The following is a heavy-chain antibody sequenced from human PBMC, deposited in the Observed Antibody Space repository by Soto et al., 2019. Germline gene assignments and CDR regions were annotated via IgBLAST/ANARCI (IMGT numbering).Heavy chain of an antibody. CDR2: IWYDGSNK. CDR1: GFTFSNYG. Sequence: GGPLRLSCAASGFTFSNYGMHWVRQAPGKGLEWVAVIWYDGSNKYYADSVKGRFTISRDNSKNTLYLQMNSLRAEDTAVYYCARGTYYYDSSGPNFDYWGQGTLVTVSS. CDR3: ARGTYYYDSSGPNFDY. V-gene: IGHV3-33*08. J-gene: IGHJ4*02. D-gene: IGHD3-22*01.